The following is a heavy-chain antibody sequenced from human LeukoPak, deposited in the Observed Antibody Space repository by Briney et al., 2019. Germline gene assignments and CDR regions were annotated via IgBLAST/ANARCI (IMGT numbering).Heavy chain of an antibody. CDR2: IYYSGST. J-gene: IGHJ4*02. Sequence: PSETLSLTCTVSGGSISSSSYSWGWIRQPPGKGLEWIGSIYYSGSTYYSPSLKSRVTISVDTSKNQFSLKLSSVTAADTAVYYCARSRFIAAADYWGQGTLVTVSS. D-gene: IGHD6-13*01. CDR1: GGSISSSSYS. V-gene: IGHV4-39*01. CDR3: ARSRFIAAADY.